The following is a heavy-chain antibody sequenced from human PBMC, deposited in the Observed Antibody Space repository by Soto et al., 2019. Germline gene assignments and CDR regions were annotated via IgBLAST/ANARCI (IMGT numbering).Heavy chain of an antibody. Sequence: EVRLEESGGGLGKPGGSLRLSCAASGLNLSHPWMTWVRQAAGKGLEWVGRIKSKTDGGTADYAAPVKGRFTISRDDSKNTVYLQMNSLKTEDTAVYYCTTGIYYDILTGYHNVAYWGQGTLVTVSS. CDR1: GLNLSHPW. J-gene: IGHJ4*02. CDR2: IKSKTDGGTA. D-gene: IGHD3-9*01. V-gene: IGHV3-15*01. CDR3: TTGIYYDILTGYHNVAY.